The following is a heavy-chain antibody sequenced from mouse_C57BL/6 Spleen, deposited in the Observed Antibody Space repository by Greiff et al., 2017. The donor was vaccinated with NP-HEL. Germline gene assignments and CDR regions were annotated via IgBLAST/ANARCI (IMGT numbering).Heavy chain of an antibody. CDR3: ATYDYDANWYFDV. J-gene: IGHJ1*03. CDR2: IYPGSGST. CDR1: GYTFTSYW. D-gene: IGHD2-4*01. V-gene: IGHV1-55*01. Sequence: VQLQQPGAELVKPGASMKMSCKASGYTFTSYWITWVKQRPGQGLEWIGDIYPGSGSTNYNEKFKSKATLTVDTSSSTAYMQLSSLTSEDSAVYYCATYDYDANWYFDVWGTGTTVTVSS.